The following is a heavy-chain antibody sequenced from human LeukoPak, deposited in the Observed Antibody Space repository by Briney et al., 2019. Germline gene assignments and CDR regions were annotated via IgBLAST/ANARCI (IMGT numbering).Heavy chain of an antibody. D-gene: IGHD4-17*01. Sequence: GASVKVSCKASGYTFTGYYMHWVRQAPGQGLEWMGWINPNSGGTNYARKFQGRVTMTRDTSISTAYMELSRLRSDDTAVYYCARGTYGDSFDYWGQGTLVTVSS. J-gene: IGHJ4*02. V-gene: IGHV1-2*02. CDR1: GYTFTGYY. CDR3: ARGTYGDSFDY. CDR2: INPNSGGT.